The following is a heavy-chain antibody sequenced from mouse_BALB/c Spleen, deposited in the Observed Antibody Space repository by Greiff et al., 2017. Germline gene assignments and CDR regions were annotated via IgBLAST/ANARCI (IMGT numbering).Heavy chain of an antibody. CDR2: ISNGGGST. Sequence: EVNLVESGGGLVQPGGSLKLSCAASGFTFSSYTMSWVRQTPEKRLEWVAYISNGGGSTYYPDTVKGRFTISRDNAKNTLYLQMSSLKSEDTAMYYCARHPYDGYYDYWGQGTTLTVSS. D-gene: IGHD2-3*01. CDR1: GFTFSSYT. V-gene: IGHV5-12-2*01. J-gene: IGHJ2*01. CDR3: ARHPYDGYYDY.